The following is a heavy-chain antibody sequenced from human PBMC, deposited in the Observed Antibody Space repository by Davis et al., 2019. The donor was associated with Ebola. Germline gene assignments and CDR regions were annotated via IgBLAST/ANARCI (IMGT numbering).Heavy chain of an antibody. V-gene: IGHV3-7*01. D-gene: IGHD6-19*01. CDR2: IKPDGSAE. CDR1: GFSFSSYY. J-gene: IGHJ4*02. Sequence: GESLKISCAASGFSFSSYYMTWVRQAPGKGLEWVANIKPDGSAEAYVDSVKGRFTISRDNAKNSLSLQMSSLRAEDTALYYCAFFGYSSGWYLNFDFRGQGTLVTVSS. CDR3: AFFGYSSGWYLNFDF.